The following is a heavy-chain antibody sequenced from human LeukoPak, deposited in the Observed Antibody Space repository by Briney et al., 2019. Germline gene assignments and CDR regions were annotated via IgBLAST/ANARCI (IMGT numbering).Heavy chain of an antibody. CDR3: AKSAGSVAGPHDAFDI. D-gene: IGHD6-19*01. J-gene: IGHJ3*02. CDR1: GFTFDDYA. V-gene: IGHV3-9*03. Sequence: SGGSLRLSCAASGFTFDDYAMHWVRQAPGKGLEWVSGISWNSGSIGYADSVKDRFTISRDNAKNSLYLQMNSLRAEDMALYYCAKSAGSVAGPHDAFDIWGQGTMVTVSS. CDR2: ISWNSGSI.